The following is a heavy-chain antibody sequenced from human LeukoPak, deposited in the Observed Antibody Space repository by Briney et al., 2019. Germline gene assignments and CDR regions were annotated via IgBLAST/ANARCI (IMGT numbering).Heavy chain of an antibody. CDR3: ARVGWLQLGSWFDP. D-gene: IGHD5-24*01. CDR2: IIPISGTA. V-gene: IGHV1-69*05. Sequence: ASVKVSCKASGGTFSSYAISWVRQAPGQGLEWMGGIIPISGTANYAQKFQGRVTITTDESTSTAYMELSSLRSEDTAVYYCARVGWLQLGSWFDPWGQGTLVTVSS. J-gene: IGHJ5*02. CDR1: GGTFSSYA.